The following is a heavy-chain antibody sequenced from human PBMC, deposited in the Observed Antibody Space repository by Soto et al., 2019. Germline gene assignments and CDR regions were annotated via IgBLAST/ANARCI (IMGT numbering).Heavy chain of an antibody. CDR3: ARSGGEYINYYYYGMDV. Sequence: SVKVSCKASGGTFSSYAISWVRQAPGQGLEWMGGIIPIFGTANYAQKFQGRVTITADESTSTAYMELSSLRSEDTAVYYCARSGGEYINYYYYGMDVWGQGTTVTV. V-gene: IGHV1-69*13. J-gene: IGHJ6*02. D-gene: IGHD2-21*01. CDR1: GGTFSSYA. CDR2: IIPIFGTA.